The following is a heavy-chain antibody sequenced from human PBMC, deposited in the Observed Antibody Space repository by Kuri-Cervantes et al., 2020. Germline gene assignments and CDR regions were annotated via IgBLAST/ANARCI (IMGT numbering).Heavy chain of an antibody. CDR1: GFSLSNARMG. V-gene: IGHV2-26*01. CDR2: IFSNDEK. J-gene: IGHJ4*02. Sequence: SGPTLVKPPETLTLTCTVSGFSLSNARMGVSWIRQPPGKALEWLAHIFSNDEKSYSTSLKSRLTISKDTSKSQVVLTMTNMDPVDTATYYCAHSQYSYGYRYFDYWGQGTLVTVSS. D-gene: IGHD5-18*01. CDR3: AHSQYSYGYRYFDY.